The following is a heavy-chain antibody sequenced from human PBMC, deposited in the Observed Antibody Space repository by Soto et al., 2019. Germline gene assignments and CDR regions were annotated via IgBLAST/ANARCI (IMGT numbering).Heavy chain of an antibody. V-gene: IGHV3-23*01. J-gene: IGHJ4*02. Sequence: GSLLLSCAASGFTFSSYAMSWVRQAPGKGLEWVSAISGSGGSTYYADSVKGRFTISRDNSKNTLYLQMNSLRAEDTAVYYCAKPHSGSYLLRAPGYFDYWGQGTLVTVSS. CDR1: GFTFSSYA. D-gene: IGHD1-26*01. CDR3: AKPHSGSYLLRAPGYFDY. CDR2: ISGSGGST.